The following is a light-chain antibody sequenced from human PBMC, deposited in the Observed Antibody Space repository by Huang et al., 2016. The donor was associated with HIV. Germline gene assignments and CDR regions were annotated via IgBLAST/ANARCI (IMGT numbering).Light chain of an antibody. CDR2: GAS. V-gene: IGKV3-15*01. J-gene: IGKJ2*01. CDR3: QQYHNWPYT. Sequence: EIIMTQSPATLSLSPGEVASLSCRANQSVATNLAWYLHRPRQSPRILIFGASTRASGLPGRFSGSGSGTQFTLTVSGLQSEDFAVYYCQQYHNWPYTFGQGTKLEI. CDR1: QSVATN.